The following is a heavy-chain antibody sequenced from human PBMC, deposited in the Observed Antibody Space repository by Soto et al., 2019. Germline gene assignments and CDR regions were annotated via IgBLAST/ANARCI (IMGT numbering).Heavy chain of an antibody. CDR2: IYPGDSDT. J-gene: IGHJ5*02. V-gene: IGHV5-51*01. D-gene: IGHD6-19*01. Sequence: LGESLKISCXGSGYSFASYWIGWVRQMPGKGLEWMGSIYPGDSDTRYSPSFQGQVTISADKSISTAYLQWSSLKASDTAMYYCAILTGYSSGWYDWFDPWGQGTLVTVSS. CDR3: AILTGYSSGWYDWFDP. CDR1: GYSFASYW.